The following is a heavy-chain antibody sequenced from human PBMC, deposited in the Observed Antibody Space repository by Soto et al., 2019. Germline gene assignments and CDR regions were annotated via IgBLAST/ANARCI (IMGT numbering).Heavy chain of an antibody. Sequence: XEALCLTCPVSGSSISGFYWSWIRKSAGKGLEWIGRIYATGTTDYNPSLKSRVMMSVGTSKKQFSLKLRSVTAADTAVYYCVRDGTKTLRDWFDHWGQGISVTVSS. CDR3: VRDGTKTLRDWFDH. V-gene: IGHV4-4*07. J-gene: IGHJ5*02. D-gene: IGHD1-1*01. CDR1: GSSISGFY. CDR2: IYATGTT.